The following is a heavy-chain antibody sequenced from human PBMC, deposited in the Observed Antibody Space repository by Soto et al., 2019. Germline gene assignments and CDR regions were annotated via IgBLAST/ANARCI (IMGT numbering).Heavy chain of an antibody. J-gene: IGHJ5*02. CDR3: EREDAARIDRWLDA. CDR1: GGSIISASYS. CDR2: IYSSGST. V-gene: IGHV4-31*11. D-gene: IGHD6-6*01. Sequence: SLTCAVSGGSIISASYSWNWIRQSPGRGLEWIGHIYSSGSTYYNPSLKSRVSISVDTSNNQFSLKLTSVTAADTAVYFCEREDAARIDRWLDAWGQGIRATV.